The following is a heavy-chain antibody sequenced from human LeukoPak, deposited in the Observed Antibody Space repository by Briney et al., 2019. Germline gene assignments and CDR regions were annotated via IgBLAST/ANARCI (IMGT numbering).Heavy chain of an antibody. CDR1: GGSISSYY. V-gene: IGHV4-59*08. D-gene: IGHD3-3*01. CDR3: ARQVSGYDFWSGYPPYDAFDI. CDR2: IYYSGST. J-gene: IGHJ3*02. Sequence: SETLSLTCTVSGGSISSYYWSWIRQPPGKGLEWIGYIYYSGSTNYNPSLKSRVTISVDTSKNQFSLKLSSVTAADTAVYYCARQVSGYDFWSGYPPYDAFDIWGQGTMVTVSS.